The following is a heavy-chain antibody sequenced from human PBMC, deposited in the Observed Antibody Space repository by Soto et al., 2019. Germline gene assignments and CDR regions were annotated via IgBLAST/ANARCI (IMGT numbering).Heavy chain of an antibody. CDR2: IKQDENEK. Sequence: GGSLRLSCAASGFTFSNYWVTWVRQAPGRGLEWVANIKQDENEKYYVNSVKGRFTISRDNAKNSLYLQMNSLIAEDRAVYYCAREGVRPAAIRYYYYMDVWGKGTTVTVSS. J-gene: IGHJ6*03. V-gene: IGHV3-7*01. CDR3: AREGVRPAAIRYYYYMDV. CDR1: GFTFSNYW. D-gene: IGHD2-2*02.